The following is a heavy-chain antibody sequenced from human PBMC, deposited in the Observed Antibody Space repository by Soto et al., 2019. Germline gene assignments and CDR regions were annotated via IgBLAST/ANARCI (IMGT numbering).Heavy chain of an antibody. Sequence: GGSLRLSCAASGFTFSSYAMSWVRQAPGKGLEWVSAISGSGGSTYYADSVKGRFTISRDNSKNTLYLQMNSLRAEDTAVYYCAKDVATLRYFDWLLEGSHFDYWGQGTLVTVS. CDR1: GFTFSSYA. CDR3: AKDVATLRYFDWLLEGSHFDY. D-gene: IGHD3-9*01. CDR2: ISGSGGST. V-gene: IGHV3-23*01. J-gene: IGHJ4*02.